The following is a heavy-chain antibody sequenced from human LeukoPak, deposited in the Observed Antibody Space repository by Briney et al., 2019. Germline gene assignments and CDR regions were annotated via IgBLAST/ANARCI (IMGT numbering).Heavy chain of an antibody. Sequence: PGGFLRLSCAASGLTFSSYSMNWVRQAPGKGLEWVSYISSSSTTIYYADSVKGRFTISRDNSKNTLYLQMNSLRAEDTAVYYCARGLDYYDSSGSSFDYWGQGTLATVSS. D-gene: IGHD3-22*01. J-gene: IGHJ4*02. V-gene: IGHV3-48*01. CDR2: ISSSSTTI. CDR3: ARGLDYYDSSGSSFDY. CDR1: GLTFSSYS.